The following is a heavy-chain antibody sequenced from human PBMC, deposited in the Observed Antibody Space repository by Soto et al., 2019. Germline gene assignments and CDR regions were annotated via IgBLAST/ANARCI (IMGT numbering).Heavy chain of an antibody. CDR2: ISSSSSYI. Sequence: PGGSLRLSCAASGFTFRNYGMNWVRQAPGKGLEWVSSISSSSSYIYYADSVKGRFTISRDNAKNSLYLQMNSLRAEDTAVYYCAREGTTVTPYYYYYGMDVWGQGTTVTVPS. V-gene: IGHV3-21*01. J-gene: IGHJ6*02. CDR1: GFTFRNYG. CDR3: AREGTTVTPYYYYYGMDV. D-gene: IGHD4-4*01.